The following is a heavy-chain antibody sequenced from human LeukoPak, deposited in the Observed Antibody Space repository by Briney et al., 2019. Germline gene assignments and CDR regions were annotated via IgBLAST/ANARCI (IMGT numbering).Heavy chain of an antibody. D-gene: IGHD4-11*01. CDR3: ARATITHDYRSMDV. Sequence: SETLSLTCTVSDGSINSGAYYWSWIRQHPGKGLEWIGYVSYGGGTYYNPSLKSRVTILIDTSKSQFSLKLSSVTAADTAVYYCARATITHDYRSMDVWGQGTTVTVSS. V-gene: IGHV4-31*03. J-gene: IGHJ6*02. CDR2: VSYGGGT. CDR1: DGSINSGAYY.